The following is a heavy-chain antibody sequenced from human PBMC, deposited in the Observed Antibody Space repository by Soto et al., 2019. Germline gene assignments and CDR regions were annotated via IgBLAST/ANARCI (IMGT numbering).Heavy chain of an antibody. V-gene: IGHV1-2*04. CDR2: VNTNSGGT. J-gene: IGHJ4*02. Sequence: GASVKVSCKASGYTFTGYYMHWVRQAPGQGLEWMGWVNTNSGGTNFAQKFQGWVTMTRDTSISTAYMELSRLRSDDTALYYCARGVEVIVPAAAYFDYWGQGTLVTVSS. D-gene: IGHD2-2*01. CDR3: ARGVEVIVPAAAYFDY. CDR1: GYTFTGYY.